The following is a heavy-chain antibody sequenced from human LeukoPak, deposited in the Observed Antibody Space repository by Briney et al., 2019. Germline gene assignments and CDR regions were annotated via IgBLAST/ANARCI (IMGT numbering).Heavy chain of an antibody. J-gene: IGHJ5*02. D-gene: IGHD3-3*01. CDR2: IYTSGGT. CDR3: ARNPFWSGYPNWFDP. CDR1: GGSISSYY. Sequence: SETLSLTCTVSGGSISSYYWSWIRQPPGKGLEWIGYIYTSGGTNYNPSLKSRVTISVDTSKNQFSLKLSSVTAADTAVYYCARNPFWSGYPNWFDPWGQGTLVTVSS. V-gene: IGHV4-4*09.